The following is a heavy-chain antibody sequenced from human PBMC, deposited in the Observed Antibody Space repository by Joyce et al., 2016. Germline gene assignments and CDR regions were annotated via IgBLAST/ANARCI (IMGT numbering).Heavy chain of an antibody. CDR3: ARDSNSCSGGNCYFHLDY. D-gene: IGHD2-15*01. CDR2: ISYDGSNT. CDR1: GFTFSSYA. J-gene: IGHJ4*02. V-gene: IGHV3-30*04. Sequence: QVQLAESGGGVVQPGRSLRLSCAASGFTFSSYAMHWVRQVPGKGLEWVAVISYDGSNTDYADSVKGRFTISRDNSKNTLYLQMISLRPEDTAVYYCARDSNSCSGGNCYFHLDYWGQGTLVTVSS.